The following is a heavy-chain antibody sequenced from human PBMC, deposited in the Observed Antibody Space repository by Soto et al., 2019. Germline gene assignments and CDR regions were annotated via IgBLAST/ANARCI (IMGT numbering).Heavy chain of an antibody. CDR2: IFYSGST. D-gene: IGHD2-21*01. V-gene: IGHV4-39*01. Sequence: QLQLLESGPGLVKASETLSLTCSVSGGSISTSRSYWAWIRQPPGKGLEWLANIFYSGSTFYNPSLASRVSVSGDTAKNEFPLKVRSVTAADTAVYYCARQPTTGDTDLWFDPWGQGTLVTVSS. CDR3: ARQPTTGDTDLWFDP. CDR1: GGSISTSRSY. J-gene: IGHJ5*02.